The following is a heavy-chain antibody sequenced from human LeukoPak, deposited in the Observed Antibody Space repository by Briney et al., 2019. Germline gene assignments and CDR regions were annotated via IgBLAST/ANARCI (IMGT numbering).Heavy chain of an antibody. V-gene: IGHV3-49*04. CDR1: GFTFGDYA. CDR3: AVGGPEY. J-gene: IGHJ4*02. Sequence: GGSLRHSCTASGFTFGDYAMSWVRQAPGKGLKWVGFIRSKAYGGTTEYAASVRGRFTISRDDSKSIAYLQMNSLKTEDTAVYYCAVGGPEYWGQGTLVTVSS. CDR2: IRSKAYGGTT.